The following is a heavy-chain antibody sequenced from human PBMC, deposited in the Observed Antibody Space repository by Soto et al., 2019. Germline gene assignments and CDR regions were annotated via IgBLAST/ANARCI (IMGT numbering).Heavy chain of an antibody. CDR2: IIPIFGTA. CDR3: ARDEVDIVATGALGLRYRYCGTDV. Sequence: QVQLVQSGAEVKKPGSSVKVSSKASRGTFSNYAISWVRQAPGQGLEWMGGIIPIFGTANYAQKFQGRVTITADESTSTAYMELSSLRSEHTVVYYCARDEVDIVATGALGLRYRYCGTDVWGQGTTVTVSS. D-gene: IGHD5-12*01. CDR1: RGTFSNYA. J-gene: IGHJ6*02. V-gene: IGHV1-69*12.